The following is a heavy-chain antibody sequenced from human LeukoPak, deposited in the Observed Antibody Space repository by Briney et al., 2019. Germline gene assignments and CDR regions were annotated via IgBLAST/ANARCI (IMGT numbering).Heavy chain of an antibody. CDR3: ARDDVRYCSSTSCYSSEYYYGMDV. Sequence: GGSLRLSCAGSGFSVSNYYMSWVRQAPGKGLEWVSVIYSGGSAYYADSVKGRFTISRDNSKNTLYLQMNSLRAEDTAVYYCARDDVRYCSSTSCYSSEYYYGMDVWGQGTTVTVSS. D-gene: IGHD2-2*02. V-gene: IGHV3-66*01. J-gene: IGHJ6*02. CDR1: GFSVSNYY. CDR2: IYSGGSA.